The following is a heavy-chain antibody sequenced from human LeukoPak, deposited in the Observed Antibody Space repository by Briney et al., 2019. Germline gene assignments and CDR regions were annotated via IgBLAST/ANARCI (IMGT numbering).Heavy chain of an antibody. CDR1: GFTLSTYE. V-gene: IGHV3-48*03. CDR3: ATLSDRNFYYSYGLDV. CDR2: IGRYGVTT. J-gene: IGHJ6*02. D-gene: IGHD1-14*01. Sequence: GGSLRLSCAASGFTLSTYEMNWVRQAPGKGLEWVAYIGRYGVTTYYADSVKGRFTISGDNAKNSLNLQMNRLRAEDTAVYYCATLSDRNFYYSYGLDVWGQGTTVTVS.